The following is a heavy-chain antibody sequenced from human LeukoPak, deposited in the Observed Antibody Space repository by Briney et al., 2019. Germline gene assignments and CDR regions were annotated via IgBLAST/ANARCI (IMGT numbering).Heavy chain of an antibody. V-gene: IGHV3-21*01. CDR2: ISSSSSYI. J-gene: IGHJ4*02. Sequence: GGSLRLSCAASGFTFSSYSMNWVRQAPGKGLEWVSSISSSSSYIYYADSVKGRFTISRDNAKNSLYLQRNSLRAEDTAVYYCARSPSSSGDYWGQGTLVTVSS. D-gene: IGHD2-2*01. CDR1: GFTFSSYS. CDR3: ARSPSSSGDY.